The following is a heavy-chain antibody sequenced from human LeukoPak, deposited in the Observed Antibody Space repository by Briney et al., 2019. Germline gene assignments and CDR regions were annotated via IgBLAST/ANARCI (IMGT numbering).Heavy chain of an antibody. CDR1: GYTFTDYY. J-gene: IGHJ4*02. CDR3: ARQKGGYSYGFDY. V-gene: IGHV1-2*02. D-gene: IGHD5-18*01. CDR2: INPNSGGT. Sequence: RASVKVSCKASGYTFTDYYMHWVRQAPGQGLEWMGWINPNSGGTKYAQKFQGRVTMTRDTSISTAYMELSRLRSDDTAVYYCARQKGGYSYGFDYWGQGTLVTVSS.